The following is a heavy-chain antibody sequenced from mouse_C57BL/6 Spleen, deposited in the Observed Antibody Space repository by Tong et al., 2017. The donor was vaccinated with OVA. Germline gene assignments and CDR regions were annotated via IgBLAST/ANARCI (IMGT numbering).Heavy chain of an antibody. V-gene: IGHV1-15*01. CDR3: TNMVTTYFDY. D-gene: IGHD2-2*01. CDR2: IDPETGGT. J-gene: IGHJ2*01. CDR1: GYTFTDYE. Sequence: VQLQESGAELVRPGASVTLSCTASGYTFTDYEMHWVKQTPVHGLEWIGAIDPETGGTAYNQKFKGKAILTADKSSSTAYMEIRRLTSEDSAVYYCTNMVTTYFDYWDQGTTLTVSS.